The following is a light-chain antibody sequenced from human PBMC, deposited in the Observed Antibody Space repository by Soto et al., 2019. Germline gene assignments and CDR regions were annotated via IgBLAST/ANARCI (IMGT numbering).Light chain of an antibody. CDR3: QQSSSAPLT. CDR1: QGIRNF. CDR2: GSS. J-gene: IGKJ4*01. V-gene: IGKV1-39*01. Sequence: DIQMTQSPSSLSASVGDTVTITCRASQGIRNFLKWYQQKPGKAPKLLIYGSSSLQSGVPPRFRGSGFGADFTLTISSLQPEDSASYFCQQSSSAPLTFGGGTKVEI.